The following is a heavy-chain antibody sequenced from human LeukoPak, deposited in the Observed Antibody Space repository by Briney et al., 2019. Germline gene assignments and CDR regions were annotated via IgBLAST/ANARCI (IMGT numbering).Heavy chain of an antibody. V-gene: IGHV1-18*01. CDR3: ARGECYYDSRRYYYGMDV. J-gene: IGHJ6*02. CDR2: ISAYNGNT. Sequence: ASVKVSCKASGYTFTSYGISWVRQAPGQGLEWMGWISAYNGNTNYAQKLQGRVTMTTDTSTSTAYMELRGLRSDDTAVYYCARGECYYDSRRYYYGMDVWGQGTTVTVSS. CDR1: GYTFTSYG. D-gene: IGHD3-22*01.